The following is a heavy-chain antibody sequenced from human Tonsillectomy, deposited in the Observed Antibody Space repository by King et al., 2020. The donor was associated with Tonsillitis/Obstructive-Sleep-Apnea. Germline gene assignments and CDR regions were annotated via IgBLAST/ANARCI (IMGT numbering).Heavy chain of an antibody. J-gene: IGHJ4*02. V-gene: IGHV4-59*01. CDR3: ARGQTAFVDS. D-gene: IGHD2-21*02. CDR1: GGSITTYY. Sequence: VQLQESGPGLVKPPETLSLTCTISGGSITTYYWSWIRQPPGKGLEWIGYIHYSGITNYNPSFKSRVAISVDTPKNQFSLKLSSVTAAETALYFCARGQTAFVDSWGPGILVTVAS. CDR2: IHYSGIT.